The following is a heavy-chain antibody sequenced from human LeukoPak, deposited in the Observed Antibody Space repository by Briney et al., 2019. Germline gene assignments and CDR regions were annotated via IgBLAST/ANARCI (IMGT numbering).Heavy chain of an antibody. CDR1: GGSFSGYY. D-gene: IGHD2-15*01. CDR2: IYYSGST. CDR3: ASQYCSGGSCYFN. J-gene: IGHJ4*02. Sequence: SETLSLTCAVYGGSFSGYYWSWIRQPPGKGLEWIGYIYYSGSTNYNPSLKSRATISVDTSKNQFSLKLSSVTAANTAVYYCASQYCSGGSCYFNWGQGTLVTVSS. V-gene: IGHV4-59*08.